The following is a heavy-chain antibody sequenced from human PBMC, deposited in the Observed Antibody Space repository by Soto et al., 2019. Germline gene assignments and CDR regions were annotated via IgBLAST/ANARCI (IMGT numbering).Heavy chain of an antibody. Sequence: SETLSLTCVVSGYSISSAYYWGWIWQPPGKGLEWIGSVYHSGSTYYNPSLKSRVTISVDTSKNHFCLKLRSVTAADSAVYYWARAATTSPPFPKQWGQGTLVTVSS. CDR2: VYHSGST. J-gene: IGHJ4*02. D-gene: IGHD1-1*01. CDR3: ARAATTSPPFPKQ. CDR1: GYSISSAYY. V-gene: IGHV4-38-2*01.